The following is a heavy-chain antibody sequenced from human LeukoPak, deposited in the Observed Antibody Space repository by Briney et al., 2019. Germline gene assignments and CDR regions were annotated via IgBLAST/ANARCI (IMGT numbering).Heavy chain of an antibody. CDR1: GGSISSSRYY. CDR3: ARHGSGWYADFDY. J-gene: IGHJ4*02. V-gene: IGHV4-39*01. CDR2: IYYSGST. Sequence: SETLSLTCTVSGGSISSSRYYWGWIRQPPGKGLEWIGSIYYSGSTYYNPSLKSRVTISVDTSKNQFSLKLSSVTAADTAVYFCARHGSGWYADFDYWGQGALVTVSS. D-gene: IGHD6-19*01.